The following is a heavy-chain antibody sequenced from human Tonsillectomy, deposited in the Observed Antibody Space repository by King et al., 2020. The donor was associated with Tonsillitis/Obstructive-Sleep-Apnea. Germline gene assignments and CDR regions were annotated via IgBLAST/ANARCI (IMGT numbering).Heavy chain of an antibody. D-gene: IGHD3-10*01. CDR2: ISWNSGSI. J-gene: IGHJ4*02. CDR1: GFTFDDYA. CDR3: AKDSMVRGAISPSFDY. V-gene: IGHV3-9*01. Sequence: VQLVESGGGLVQPGRCLRLSCAASGFTFDDYAMHWVRQAPGKGLEWVSGISWNSGSIGYADSVKGRFTISRDNAKNSLYLQVNSLRAEDTALYYCAKDSMVRGAISPSFDYWGQGTLVTVSS.